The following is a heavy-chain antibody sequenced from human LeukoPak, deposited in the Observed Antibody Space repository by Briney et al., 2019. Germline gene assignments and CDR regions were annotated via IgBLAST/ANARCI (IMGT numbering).Heavy chain of an antibody. CDR2: IYSGGDT. CDR3: AKDNVVVVAATISWFDP. Sequence: GGSLRLSCAASGFTVSSDYMGWVRQAPGKGLEWVSVIYSGGDTYYADSVKGRFTISRDNSKNMIYLEMISLKAEDTAVYYCAKDNVVVVAATISWFDPWGQGTLVTVSS. J-gene: IGHJ5*02. CDR1: GFTVSSDY. D-gene: IGHD2-15*01. V-gene: IGHV3-66*01.